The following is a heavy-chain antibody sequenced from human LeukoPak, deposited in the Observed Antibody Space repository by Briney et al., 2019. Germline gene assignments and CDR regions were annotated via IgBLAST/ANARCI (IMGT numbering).Heavy chain of an antibody. Sequence: GGSLRLSCAASGFTFSSYGMHWVRQAPGKGLEWVTFIRYDGSNKYYADSVKGRFTISRDNAKNSLYLQMNSLRVEDTAIYYCARDPYNGAYSEGYYYYYMDVWGKGTTVTVSS. CDR1: GFTFSSYG. CDR2: IRYDGSNK. D-gene: IGHD1-1*01. J-gene: IGHJ6*03. V-gene: IGHV3-30*02. CDR3: ARDPYNGAYSEGYYYYYMDV.